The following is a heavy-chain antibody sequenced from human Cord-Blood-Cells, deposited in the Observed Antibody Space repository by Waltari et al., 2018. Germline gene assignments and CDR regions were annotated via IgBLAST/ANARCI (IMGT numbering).Heavy chain of an antibody. V-gene: IGHV3-9*01. CDR2: ISWNSCSI. CDR1: GFTFDDYA. CDR3: AKARYSYGYEFDY. D-gene: IGHD5-18*01. Sequence: EVQLVESGGGLVQPGRSLRLSCAASGFTFDDYAMHWVRQAPGKGVEWVSGISWNSCSIVYADSVKGLFTISRDNAKNSLYLQMNSLRAEDTALYYCAKARYSYGYEFDYWGQGTLVTVSS. J-gene: IGHJ4*02.